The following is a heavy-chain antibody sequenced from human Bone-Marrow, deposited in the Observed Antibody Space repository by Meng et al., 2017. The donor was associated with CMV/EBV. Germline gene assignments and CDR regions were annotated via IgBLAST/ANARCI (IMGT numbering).Heavy chain of an antibody. CDR2: IKQDGSEK. CDR1: GFTFSSYW. CDR3: AREWGLRQQLGYFDY. D-gene: IGHD6-13*01. V-gene: IGHV3-7*01. Sequence: GGSLRLSCAASGFTFSSYWMSWVRQAPGKGLEWVANIKQDGSEKYYVDSVKGRLTISRDNAKNSLYLQMNSLRAEDTAVYYCAREWGLRQQLGYFDYWGQGTLVTVSS. J-gene: IGHJ4*02.